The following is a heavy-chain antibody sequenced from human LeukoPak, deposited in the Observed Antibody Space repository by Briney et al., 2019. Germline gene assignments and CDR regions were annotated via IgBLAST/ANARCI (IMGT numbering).Heavy chain of an antibody. Sequence: ASVKVSCKASGYIFTSYGISWVRQAPGQGLEWMGWISAYNGNTNYAQKLQGRVTMTTDTYTSTDYMELRSLRSNDTAVYYCARPRVYGDFSLDYWGQGTLVTVSS. CDR1: GYIFTSYG. D-gene: IGHD4-17*01. CDR2: ISAYNGNT. J-gene: IGHJ4*02. CDR3: ARPRVYGDFSLDY. V-gene: IGHV1-18*01.